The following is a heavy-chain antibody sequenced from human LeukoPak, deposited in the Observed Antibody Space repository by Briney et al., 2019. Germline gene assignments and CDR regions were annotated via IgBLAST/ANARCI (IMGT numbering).Heavy chain of an antibody. D-gene: IGHD4-17*01. CDR3: ARVAGDYGDYGWYFDL. J-gene: IGHJ2*01. Sequence: SVKVSCKASGGTFSSYAISWVRQAPGQGLEWMGGINPIFGTANYAQKFQGRVTITADESTSTAYMELSSLRPEDTAVYYCARVAGDYGDYGWYFDLWGRGTLVTVSS. V-gene: IGHV1-69*13. CDR2: INPIFGTA. CDR1: GGTFSSYA.